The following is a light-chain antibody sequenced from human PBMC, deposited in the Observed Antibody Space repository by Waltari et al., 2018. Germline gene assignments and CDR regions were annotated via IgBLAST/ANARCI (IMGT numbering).Light chain of an antibody. CDR3: QQYGHLPLT. J-gene: IGKJ4*01. V-gene: IGKV1-33*01. Sequence: DIQMTQSPSSLSASVGDRVTISCQASQDIGKNLNWFLQRPGKAPQVLIFDASNPQPPVPSRFSGSGSGTDFVFTISSLQPEDIGTYYCQQYGHLPLTFGGGTRVEIK. CDR2: DAS. CDR1: QDIGKN.